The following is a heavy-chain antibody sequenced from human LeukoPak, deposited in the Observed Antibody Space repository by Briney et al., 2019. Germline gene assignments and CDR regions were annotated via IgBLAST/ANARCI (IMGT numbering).Heavy chain of an antibody. J-gene: IGHJ4*02. Sequence: GGSLRLSCAASGFTFISYAMSWVRQAQGKGLEWVSAISGSGGSTYYADSVKGRFTISRDNSKNTLYLQMNSLRAEDTAVYYCAKDRRAAMVYYFDYWGQGTLVTVSS. CDR2: ISGSGGST. CDR3: AKDRRAAMVYYFDY. CDR1: GFTFISYA. V-gene: IGHV3-23*01. D-gene: IGHD5-18*01.